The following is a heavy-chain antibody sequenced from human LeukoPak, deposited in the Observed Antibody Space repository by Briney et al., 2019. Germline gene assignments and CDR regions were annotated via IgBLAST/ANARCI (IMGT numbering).Heavy chain of an antibody. CDR1: GFSLSNYM. Sequence: GGSLRLSCVASGFSLSNYMMSWVRQAPGKGLEWVSWISESPAKTDYADPVKGRFTISRDNAKNTLYLQMDSLRAEDTAVYYCVRDAYNILTAPYFDYWGQGTLVTVSS. CDR3: VRDAYNILTAPYFDY. D-gene: IGHD3-9*01. J-gene: IGHJ4*02. CDR2: ISESPAKT. V-gene: IGHV3-23*01.